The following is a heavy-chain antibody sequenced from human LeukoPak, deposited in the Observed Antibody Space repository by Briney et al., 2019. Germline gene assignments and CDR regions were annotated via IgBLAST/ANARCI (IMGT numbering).Heavy chain of an antibody. D-gene: IGHD2-21*01. CDR3: ARLSLWLEYYCYYYMDV. J-gene: IGHJ6*03. CDR1: GFMFSDYW. V-gene: IGHV3-7*01. Sequence: PGGSLRLSCAASGFMFSDYWMSWVRQAPGKGLEWVANIKEDGSEKSYVDSVKGRFTISRDNAKNSMYLQMNSLRAEDTAIYYCARLSLWLEYYCYYYMDVWGKGTTVTVSS. CDR2: IKEDGSEK.